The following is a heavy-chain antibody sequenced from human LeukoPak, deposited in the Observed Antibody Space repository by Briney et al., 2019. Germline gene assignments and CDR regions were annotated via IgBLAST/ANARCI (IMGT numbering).Heavy chain of an antibody. V-gene: IGHV4-39*07. CDR1: GDSISGSSYY. D-gene: IGHD3-10*01. Sequence: PSETLSLTCTVSGDSISGSSYYWGWIRQPPGKELEWIGSIYHNGNTYYNPSLKSRVSISVDTSKNQFSLKLSSGTAADTAVYYCTREPLLLGRGMTDAGYWGQGSLVTVSS. CDR3: TREPLLLGRGMTDAGY. CDR2: IYHNGNT. J-gene: IGHJ4*02.